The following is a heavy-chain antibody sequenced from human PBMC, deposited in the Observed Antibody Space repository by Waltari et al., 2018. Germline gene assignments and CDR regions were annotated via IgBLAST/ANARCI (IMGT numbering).Heavy chain of an antibody. CDR2: IYYSGST. V-gene: IGHV4-59*11. CDR1: GGSISSHY. Sequence: QVQLQESGPGLVKPSETLSLTCTVSGGSISSHYWSWIRQPPGKGLEWIGYIYYSGSTNYNPSRKSRVTISVDTSKNQFSLKLSSVTAADTAVYYCARKRYGGYDLAWYFDYWGQGTLVTVSS. J-gene: IGHJ4*02. D-gene: IGHD5-12*01. CDR3: ARKRYGGYDLAWYFDY.